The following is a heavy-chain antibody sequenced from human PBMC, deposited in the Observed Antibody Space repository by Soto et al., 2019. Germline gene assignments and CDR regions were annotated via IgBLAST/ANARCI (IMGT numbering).Heavy chain of an antibody. CDR2: LYNAGST. CDR3: ARDLWGYCGTDCYPLDV. Sequence: SETLSLTCAVSGGSISSGGYSWSWIRQPPGKGLEWIGYLYNAGSTIYNTSLKSQVTISVDMSQKQFSLNLNYVTAAETAVYYCARDLWGYCGTDCYPLDVWGQGTTVTV. D-gene: IGHD2-21*02. V-gene: IGHV4-61*08. CDR1: GGSISSGGYS. J-gene: IGHJ6*02.